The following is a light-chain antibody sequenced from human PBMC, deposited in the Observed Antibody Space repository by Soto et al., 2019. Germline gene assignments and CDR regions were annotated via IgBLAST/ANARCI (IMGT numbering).Light chain of an antibody. CDR1: QSISATH. V-gene: IGKV3D-20*02. CDR2: GAS. CDR3: QQRHMWPIT. J-gene: IGKJ5*01. Sequence: IVLTQSPGTLSLSPGERATLSCRASQSISATHLAWYQQRPGQAPRLLLYGASSRATGIPARFSGSGSGTDFTLTISSLEPEDSAVYYCQQRHMWPITFGQGTRLEIK.